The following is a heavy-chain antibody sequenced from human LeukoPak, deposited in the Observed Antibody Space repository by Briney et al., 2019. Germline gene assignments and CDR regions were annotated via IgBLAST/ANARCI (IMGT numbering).Heavy chain of an antibody. J-gene: IGHJ3*01. CDR3: ARPRYTAAYDL. D-gene: IGHD3-16*02. CDR2: ISYDGSNK. CDR1: GFTFSSYG. Sequence: QTGGSLRLSCAASGFTFSSYGMHWVRQAPGKGLEWVAVISYDGSNKYYADSVKGRFTISRDNSKNTLYLQMNSLRAEDTAVYYCARPRYTAAYDLWGQGTMVTVSS. V-gene: IGHV3-30*03.